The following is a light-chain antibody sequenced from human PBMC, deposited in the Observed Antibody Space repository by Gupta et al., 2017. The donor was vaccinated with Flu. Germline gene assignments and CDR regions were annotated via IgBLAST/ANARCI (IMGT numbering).Light chain of an antibody. Sequence: QSALTQPASVSGSPAQSITTSCPGISSDVGRSDSVSWYQQYPVKAPKLIIYDVTTRPSGVSSRFSGSKSGNTASLTISGLEAEDESDYYCSSYTSTNTFYVFGTGTTVTVL. CDR2: DVT. V-gene: IGLV2-14*01. CDR1: SSDVGRSDS. CDR3: SSYTSTNTFYV. J-gene: IGLJ1*01.